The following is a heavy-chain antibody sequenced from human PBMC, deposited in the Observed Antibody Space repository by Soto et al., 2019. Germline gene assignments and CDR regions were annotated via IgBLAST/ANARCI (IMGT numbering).Heavy chain of an antibody. Sequence: EVQLVATGGGLIQPGASLRLSCAASGFSVSSKYMRWVRQAPGKGLEWVSVIYSAGSTYYADSVKGRFTISRDNSRNTLCLQMNSLRAEDTAVYFSARDQGGDSSGCVGYCGQGTLVTVSS. D-gene: IGHD3-22*01. J-gene: IGHJ4*02. CDR3: ARDQGGDSSGCVGY. CDR2: IYSAGST. CDR1: GFSVSSKY. V-gene: IGHV3-53*02.